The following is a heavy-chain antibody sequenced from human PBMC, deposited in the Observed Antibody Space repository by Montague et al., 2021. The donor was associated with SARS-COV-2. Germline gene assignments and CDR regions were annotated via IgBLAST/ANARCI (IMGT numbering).Heavy chain of an antibody. CDR1: GFTFSNYE. D-gene: IGHD3-10*01. CDR2: ISSSGSTI. Sequence: SLRLSCAASGFTFSNYEMNWVRQAPGKGLEWVLYISSSGSTIYYADSVMGRFTISRDNAQNSLYLQMNSLRAEDTGVYYCARDRGYGDFYYYGMDVWGQGTTVTVSS. CDR3: ARDRGYGDFYYYGMDV. V-gene: IGHV3-48*03. J-gene: IGHJ6*02.